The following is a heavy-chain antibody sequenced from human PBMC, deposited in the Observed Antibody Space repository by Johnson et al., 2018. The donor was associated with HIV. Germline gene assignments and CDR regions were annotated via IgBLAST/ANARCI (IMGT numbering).Heavy chain of an antibody. CDR2: ISGSGGSA. V-gene: IGHV3-NL1*01. Sequence: QVQLVESGGGVVQPGGSLRLSCAASGFTFNNYGMHWVRQAPGKGLEWVSAISGSGGSAYNADSMKGRFTISRDNSKNTLYLQMNSLRVEDTAVYYCAKDFYSSQPEGAFDIWGQGTMVTVSS. CDR3: AKDFYSSQPEGAFDI. CDR1: GFTFNNYG. J-gene: IGHJ3*02. D-gene: IGHD6-6*01.